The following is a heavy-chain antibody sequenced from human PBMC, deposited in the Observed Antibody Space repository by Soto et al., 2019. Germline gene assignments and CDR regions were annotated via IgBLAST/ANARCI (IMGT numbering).Heavy chain of an antibody. Sequence: SETLSLSCTVSGGSISSRDYFGSWIRQPPGKGLEWIGYIFYNGNTYYNPSLKSRVTMSVDKSKNQFSLKLNAVTAADTAIYYCVSGRDGYNSRYDYWGQGTLVTVSS. J-gene: IGHJ4*02. D-gene: IGHD5-12*01. CDR2: IFYNGNT. CDR1: GGSISSRDYF. V-gene: IGHV4-30-4*01. CDR3: VSGRDGYNSRYDY.